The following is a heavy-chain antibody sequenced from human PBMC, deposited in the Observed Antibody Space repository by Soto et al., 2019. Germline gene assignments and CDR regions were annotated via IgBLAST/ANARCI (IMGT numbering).Heavy chain of an antibody. D-gene: IGHD2-8*01. CDR2: IFPNGNT. CDR3: ARSPGYFTISSLDP. CDR1: RGYVNTFH. Sequence: SETLSLTCTVSRGYVNTFHWSWVRQPAGKGLEWIGRIFPNGNTDYSPSLKSRVTLSVDTSKNQISLNLTSVTAADTAVYYCARSPGYFTISSLDPWGQGTLVTVPQ. V-gene: IGHV4-4*07. J-gene: IGHJ5*02.